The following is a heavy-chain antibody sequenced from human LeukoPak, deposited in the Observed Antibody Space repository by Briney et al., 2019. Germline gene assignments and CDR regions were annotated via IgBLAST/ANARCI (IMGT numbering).Heavy chain of an antibody. CDR1: GGSISSYY. J-gene: IGHJ2*01. Sequence: SETLSLTCTVSGGSISSYYWSWIRQPPGKGLEWIGYIYYSGSTNYNPSLKSRVTISVDTSKNQFSLKLSSVTAADTAVYYCAREYARDTAASGGYFDLWGRGTLVTVSS. CDR3: AREYARDTAASGGYFDL. D-gene: IGHD6-13*01. V-gene: IGHV4-59*01. CDR2: IYYSGST.